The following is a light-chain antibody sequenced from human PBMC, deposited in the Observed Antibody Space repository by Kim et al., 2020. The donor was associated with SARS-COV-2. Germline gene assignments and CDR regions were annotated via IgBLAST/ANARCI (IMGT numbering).Light chain of an antibody. CDR1: QSLLDSTGYDY. J-gene: IGKJ1*01. CDR2: LGS. V-gene: IGKV2-28*01. CDR3: MQALQTPLT. Sequence: PASTSCRSSQSLLDSTGYDYLDWYLQKPRQSPQLLIYLGSNRASGVPDRFSGSGSGTDFTLKISRVEAEDVGVFYCMQALQTPLTFGQGTKVDIK.